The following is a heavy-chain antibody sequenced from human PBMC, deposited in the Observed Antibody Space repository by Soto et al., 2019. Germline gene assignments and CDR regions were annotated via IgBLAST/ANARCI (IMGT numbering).Heavy chain of an antibody. CDR3: ARGRITMVRGVTTRGSYMDV. CDR1: GGSFSGYY. Sequence: SETLSLTCAVYGGSFSGYYWSWIRQPPGKGLEWIGEINHSGSTNYSPSLKSRVTISVDTSKNQFSLKLSSVTAADTAVYYCARGRITMVRGVTTRGSYMDVWGKGTTVTVSS. J-gene: IGHJ6*03. D-gene: IGHD3-10*01. CDR2: INHSGST. V-gene: IGHV4-34*01.